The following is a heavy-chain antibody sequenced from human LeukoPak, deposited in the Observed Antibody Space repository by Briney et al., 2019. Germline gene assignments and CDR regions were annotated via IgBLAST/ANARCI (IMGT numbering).Heavy chain of an antibody. CDR2: MNPNSGNT. J-gene: IGHJ4*02. Sequence: ASVKVSCKASGYTFTSCDISWVRQATGQGLEWMGWMNPNSGNTGYAQKFQGRVTMTRSTSISTAYMELSNLRSEDTAVYYCARDSRGWYGAGGYWGQGTLVTVSS. CDR1: GYTFTSCD. CDR3: ARDSRGWYGAGGY. V-gene: IGHV1-8*01. D-gene: IGHD6-19*01.